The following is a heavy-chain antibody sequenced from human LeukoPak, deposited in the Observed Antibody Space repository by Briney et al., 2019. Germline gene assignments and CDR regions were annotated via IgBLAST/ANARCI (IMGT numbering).Heavy chain of an antibody. J-gene: IGHJ4*02. V-gene: IGHV1-46*01. CDR2: INPTGGGT. CDR1: GYTFSTYY. D-gene: IGHD6-13*01. Sequence: GASVTVSCKASGYTFSTYYMHWVRQAPGQGLEWMGVINPTGGGTRYARRFQGRVTMTKDTSTSTVYLDLSSLTSEDMAVYFCAREAGSIAAATANRFDFWGQGTLVTVSS. CDR3: AREAGSIAAATANRFDF.